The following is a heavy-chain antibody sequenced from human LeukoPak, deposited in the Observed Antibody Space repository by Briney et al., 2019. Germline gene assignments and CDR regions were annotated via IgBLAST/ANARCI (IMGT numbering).Heavy chain of an antibody. J-gene: IGHJ4*02. CDR2: IYTSGST. V-gene: IGHV4-4*09. D-gene: IGHD3-3*01. Sequence: PETLSLTCTVSGGSISSYYWSWIRQPPGKGLEWIGYIYTSGSTNYNPSLKSRVTISVDTSKNQFSLKLSSVTAADTAVYYCARRSGYYFYFDYWGQGTLVTVSS. CDR3: ARRSGYYFYFDY. CDR1: GGSISSYY.